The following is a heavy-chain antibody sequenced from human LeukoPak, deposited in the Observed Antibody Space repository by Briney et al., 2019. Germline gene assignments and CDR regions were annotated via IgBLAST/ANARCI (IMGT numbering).Heavy chain of an antibody. CDR3: ARDLEGQLELGLDY. CDR1: GFTFNSYA. V-gene: IGHV3-30-3*01. J-gene: IGHJ4*02. D-gene: IGHD6-6*01. Sequence: PGGSLRLSCAASGFTFNSYAMHWVRQAPGKGLEWVAVISYDGSSKYYADSVKGRFTISRDNSKNTLYLQMNSLRAEDTAVYDCARDLEGQLELGLDYWGQGTLVTVSS. CDR2: ISYDGSSK.